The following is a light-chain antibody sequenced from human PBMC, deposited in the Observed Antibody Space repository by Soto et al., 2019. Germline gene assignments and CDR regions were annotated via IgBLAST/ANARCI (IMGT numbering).Light chain of an antibody. V-gene: IGKV1-12*01. CDR1: QTISSW. CDR2: EAS. CDR3: QQANSFPIT. Sequence: DIQMTQSPSTLSGSVGDRVTITCRASQTISSWLAWYQQKPGKAPKLLIYEASSLQSGVPSRISGSGSGTDFTLTISSLQPEDFATYYCQQANSFPITFGQGTRLEVK. J-gene: IGKJ5*01.